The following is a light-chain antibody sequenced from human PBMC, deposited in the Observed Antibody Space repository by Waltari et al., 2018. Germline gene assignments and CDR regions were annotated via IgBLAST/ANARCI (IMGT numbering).Light chain of an antibody. J-gene: IGLJ2*01. CDR3: CSYAGGQTVI. CDR1: SGDVGGYNW. V-gene: IGLV2-11*01. CDR2: AVS. Sequence: QSALTQPRSVSGSPGQSVTISCTGTSGDVGGYNWVSWYQQHPGKAPKLVIYAVSRRPSGVPDHFSGSKSGSTASLTISGLQADDEAEYYCCSYAGGQTVIFGGGTRLTVL.